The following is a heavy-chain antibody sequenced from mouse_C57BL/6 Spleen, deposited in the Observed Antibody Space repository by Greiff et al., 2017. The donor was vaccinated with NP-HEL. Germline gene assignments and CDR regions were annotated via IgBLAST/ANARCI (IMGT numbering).Heavy chain of an antibody. CDR3: VRTGRGNAMDY. CDR1: GYAFSSSW. J-gene: IGHJ4*01. Sequence: VQLQQSGPELVKPGASVKISCKASGYAFSSSWMNWVKQRPGKGLEWIGRIYPGDGDTNYNGKFKGKATLTADKSSSTAYMQRSSLTSEDSAVYFCVRTGRGNAMDYWGQGTSVTVSS. D-gene: IGHD4-1*01. V-gene: IGHV1-82*01. CDR2: IYPGDGDT.